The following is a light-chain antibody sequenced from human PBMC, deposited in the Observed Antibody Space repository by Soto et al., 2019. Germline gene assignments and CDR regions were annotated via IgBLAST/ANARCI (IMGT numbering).Light chain of an antibody. J-gene: IGLJ1*01. Sequence: QAVVTQEPSFSVSPGGTVTLTCGLTSGSVSTGYHPSWYQQTPGQAPRTLIYSTNTRSSGVPDRFSGSILGNKAALTIAGVQADDESDYYCVLYMGGGSYVFGTGTKLTVL. CDR2: STN. V-gene: IGLV8-61*01. CDR1: SGSVSTGYH. CDR3: VLYMGGGSYV.